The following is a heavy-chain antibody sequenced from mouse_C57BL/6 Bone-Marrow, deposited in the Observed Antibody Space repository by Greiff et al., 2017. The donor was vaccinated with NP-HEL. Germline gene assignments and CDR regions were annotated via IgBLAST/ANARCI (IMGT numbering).Heavy chain of an antibody. V-gene: IGHV2-5*01. CDR1: GFSLTSYG. J-gene: IGHJ3*01. CDR3: AKNGIYYYGSSYSAWFAY. D-gene: IGHD1-1*01. CDR2: IWRGGST. Sequence: QVQLQQSGPGLVQPSQSLSITCTVSGFSLTSYGVHWVRQSPGKGLEWLGVIWRGGSTDYNAAFMSRLSITKDNSKSQVFFKMNSLQADDTAIYYCAKNGIYYYGSSYSAWFAYWGQGTLVTVSA.